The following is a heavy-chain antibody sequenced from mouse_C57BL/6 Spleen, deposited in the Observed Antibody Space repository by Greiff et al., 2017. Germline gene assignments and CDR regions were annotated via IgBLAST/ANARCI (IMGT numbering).Heavy chain of an antibody. CDR1: GFTFSSYG. V-gene: IGHV5-6*01. CDR2: ISSGGSYT. CDR3: ARNYYGSSPYYFDY. Sequence: EVKLVESGGDLVKPGGSLKLSCAASGFTFSSYGMSWVRQTPDKRLEWVATISSGGSYTYYPDSVKGRFTISRDNAKNTRYLQMSSLKSEDTAMYYCARNYYGSSPYYFDYWGQGTTLTVSS. D-gene: IGHD1-1*01. J-gene: IGHJ2*01.